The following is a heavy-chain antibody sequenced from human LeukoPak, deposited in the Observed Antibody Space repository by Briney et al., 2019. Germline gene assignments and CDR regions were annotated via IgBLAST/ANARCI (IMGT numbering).Heavy chain of an antibody. Sequence: GGSLRLSCAASGFTFSTFAMHWVRLSPGKGLEWVSSITGSGPYILYADSVKRRFTISRDNTKNLLHPEMNSLRADDNAMYYCVRDVGAVRRKVYFDYWGQGTLVTVPS. CDR3: VRDVGAVRRKVYFDY. CDR1: GFTFSTFA. V-gene: IGHV3-21*06. CDR2: ITGSGPYI. D-gene: IGHD3-16*01. J-gene: IGHJ4*02.